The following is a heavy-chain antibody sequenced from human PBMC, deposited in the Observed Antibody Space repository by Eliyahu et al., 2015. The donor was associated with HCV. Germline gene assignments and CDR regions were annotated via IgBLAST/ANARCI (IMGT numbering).Heavy chain of an antibody. D-gene: IGHD6-19*01. CDR3: ASGGGGIAVAGTGGWFDP. CDR2: IHYSGST. J-gene: IGHJ5*02. V-gene: IGHV4-59*01. CDR1: GGSXXTXY. Sequence: QVQLQESGPGLVKPSETLSLTCTVSGGSXXTXYXSWIRQPPGKGLEWIGYIHYSGSTNYNPSLKSRVTISLDTSKNQFSLKLTSVTAADTAVYYCASGGGGIAVAGTGGWFDPWGQGTLVTVSS.